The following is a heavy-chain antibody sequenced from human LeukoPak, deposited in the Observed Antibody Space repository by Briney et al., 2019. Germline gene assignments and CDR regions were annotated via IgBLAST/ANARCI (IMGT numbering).Heavy chain of an antibody. CDR2: ISSSGSTI. D-gene: IGHD3-16*01. CDR1: GFTLSSYE. Sequence: PGGSLRLSCAASGFTLSSYEMNWVRQAPGKGLGWVSYISSSGSTIYYADSVKGRFTISRDNAKNSLYLQMNSLRAEDTAVYYCARDPDGGRGTDYWGQGTLVTVSS. V-gene: IGHV3-48*03. CDR3: ARDPDGGRGTDY. J-gene: IGHJ4*02.